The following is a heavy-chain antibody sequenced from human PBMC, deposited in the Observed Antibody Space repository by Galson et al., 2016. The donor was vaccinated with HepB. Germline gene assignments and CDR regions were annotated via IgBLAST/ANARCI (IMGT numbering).Heavy chain of an antibody. CDR3: ARDVQYRFDS. J-gene: IGHJ4*02. Sequence: SVKVSCKASGYTFTTSGISWVRQAPGQGLEWMGWISTCSGNTKYAQKFQGGLTLTSDSSTTTAYMELRSLRFDDTALYYCARDVQYRFDSWGQGTLATVSS. CDR1: GYTFTTSG. D-gene: IGHD2/OR15-2a*01. V-gene: IGHV1-18*01. CDR2: ISTCSGNT.